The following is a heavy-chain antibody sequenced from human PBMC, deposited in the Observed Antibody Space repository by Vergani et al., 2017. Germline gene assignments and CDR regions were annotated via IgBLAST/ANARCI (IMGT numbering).Heavy chain of an antibody. V-gene: IGHV4-59*01. D-gene: IGHD2-21*01. CDR1: GDSMNTYY. CDR2: IYDSGDT. Sequence: QVHLQESGPGLVKPSETLSLTCSVSGDSMNTYYWTWIRQPPGKGLEWIGYIYDSGDTKYNPSLKSRVTMSLDTSKNQFSLNLYSVTAADTAVYYCARGALWWHRQIDSWGQGTLVTVSS. J-gene: IGHJ4*02. CDR3: ARGALWWHRQIDS.